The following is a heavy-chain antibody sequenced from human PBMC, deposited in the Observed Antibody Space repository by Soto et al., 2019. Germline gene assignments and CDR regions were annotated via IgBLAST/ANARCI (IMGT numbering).Heavy chain of an antibody. D-gene: IGHD6-6*01. CDR1: GHTFTNYY. V-gene: IGHV1-46*01. CDR3: ARAYTTSCPGP. CDR2: INPTGGST. Sequence: ASVKVSCKASGHTFTNYYMHWVRQAPGQGLEWMGMINPTGGSTTYAQKFQGRVSMTRDTSTNTVYMELSGLRSEDTAVYYCARAYTTSCPGPWGQGTLVTVSS. J-gene: IGHJ5*02.